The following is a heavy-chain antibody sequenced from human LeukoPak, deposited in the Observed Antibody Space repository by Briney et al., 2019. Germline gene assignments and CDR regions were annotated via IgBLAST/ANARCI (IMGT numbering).Heavy chain of an antibody. Sequence: PGGSLRLSCAASGFTFSSYDMHWVRQATGKGLEWVSAIGTAGDTHYPGSVKGRFTISRENAKKSLYLQMNSLRAGDTAVYYCARGSGRAFDIWGQGTMVTVSS. V-gene: IGHV3-13*01. CDR1: GFTFSSYD. D-gene: IGHD1-26*01. CDR2: IGTAGDT. CDR3: ARGSGRAFDI. J-gene: IGHJ3*02.